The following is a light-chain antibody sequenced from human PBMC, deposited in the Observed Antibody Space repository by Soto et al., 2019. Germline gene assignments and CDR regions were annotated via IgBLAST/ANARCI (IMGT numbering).Light chain of an antibody. CDR2: DAS. J-gene: IGKJ4*01. CDR3: QQRSNWPLT. CDR1: QSVTSSY. V-gene: IGKV3-11*01. Sequence: EIVLTQSPATLSLSPGERATLSCRASQSVTSSYLAWYQQKPGQAPRLLIYDASTRATGIPARFSGSGSGTDFTLTISSLEPEDFEVYYCQQRSNWPLTFGGGTKVEIK.